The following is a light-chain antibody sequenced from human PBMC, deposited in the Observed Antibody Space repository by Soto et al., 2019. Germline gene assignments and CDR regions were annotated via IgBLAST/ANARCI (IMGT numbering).Light chain of an antibody. CDR1: QSVSNNY. CDR2: GAS. J-gene: IGKJ4*01. V-gene: IGKV3D-20*02. Sequence: EIVLTQSPGTLSLSPWERATLSCRASQSVSNNYLAWYQQKPGQAPRLLIYGASNRATGIPDRFSGSGSGTDFTLTISRLETEDFAVYYCQQRSSWPLTFGGGTKVDIK. CDR3: QQRSSWPLT.